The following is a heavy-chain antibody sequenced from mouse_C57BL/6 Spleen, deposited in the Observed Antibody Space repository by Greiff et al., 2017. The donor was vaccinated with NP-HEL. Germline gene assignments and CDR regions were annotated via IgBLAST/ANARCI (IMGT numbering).Heavy chain of an antibody. D-gene: IGHD2-3*01. CDR2: IHPNSGST. V-gene: IGHV1-64*01. Sequence: VQLQQPGAELVKPGASVKLSCKASGYTFTSYWMHWVKQRPGQGLEWIGMIHPNSGSTNYNEKFKSKATLTVDKSSSTAYMQLSSLTSEDSAVYYCARSRDGYYDWYFDVWGTGTTVTVSS. CDR1: GYTFTSYW. J-gene: IGHJ1*03. CDR3: ARSRDGYYDWYFDV.